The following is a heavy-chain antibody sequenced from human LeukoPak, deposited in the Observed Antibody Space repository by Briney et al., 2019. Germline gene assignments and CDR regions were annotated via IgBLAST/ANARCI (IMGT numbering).Heavy chain of an antibody. D-gene: IGHD5-18*01. CDR1: GASISGTDYY. CDR2: IHFSGTI. J-gene: IGHJ4*02. V-gene: IGHV4-31*03. CDR3: AAGGDTAKGGRC. Sequence: PPETLSLTRTVSGASISGTDYYWTWTRHHPGEGLEWLGFIHFSGTIYYNPSLSSRLIISADTSKNQMSLKLSSVTAAVTAGYCWAAGGDTAKGGRCWGQGTQVSVSS.